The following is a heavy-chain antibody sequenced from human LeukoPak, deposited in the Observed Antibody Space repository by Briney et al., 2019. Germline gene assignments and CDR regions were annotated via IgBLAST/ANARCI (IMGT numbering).Heavy chain of an antibody. V-gene: IGHV3-21*01. Sequence: GRSLRLSCAASEFTFSSYSMNWVRGAAGKGLEWVSSISGSGSYIYYADSVNGRFTLSRDNAKSSLSLQMNSLRAEDTAVYYCARGSTCFDYWGQGALVTVSS. CDR3: ARGSTCFDY. J-gene: IGHJ4*02. CDR1: EFTFSSYS. CDR2: ISGSGSYI.